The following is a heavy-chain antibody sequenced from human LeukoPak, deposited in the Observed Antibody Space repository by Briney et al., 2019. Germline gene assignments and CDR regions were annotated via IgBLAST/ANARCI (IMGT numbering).Heavy chain of an antibody. D-gene: IGHD3-22*01. Sequence: ASMKVSCNTSGYTFTDYYIHWVLQAPGQGLEWMGWINPKSGVTNYAQKFQGRVTLTSDTSVSTAYMDLSSLASGDTAVYYCARALGNYYDSTVYQAYWGQGQLVTVSS. J-gene: IGHJ4*02. CDR3: ARALGNYYDSTVYQAY. CDR2: INPKSGVT. V-gene: IGHV1-2*02. CDR1: GYTFTDYY.